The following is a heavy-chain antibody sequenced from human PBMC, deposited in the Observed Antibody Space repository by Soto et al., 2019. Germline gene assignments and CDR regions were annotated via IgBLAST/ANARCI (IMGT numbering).Heavy chain of an antibody. J-gene: IGHJ3*01. V-gene: IGHV3-23*01. Sequence: GGSLRLSCAASGFTFSTYAMNWVRQAPGKGLEWVSAISAGGSSTYYADSVKGRFTISRDNSINTLYLQMNSLRTEDTAVYYCAHPRGYGVFDAYDFWGQGAMVTGS. CDR2: ISAGGSST. CDR3: AHPRGYGVFDAYDF. D-gene: IGHD2-8*01. CDR1: GFTFSTYA.